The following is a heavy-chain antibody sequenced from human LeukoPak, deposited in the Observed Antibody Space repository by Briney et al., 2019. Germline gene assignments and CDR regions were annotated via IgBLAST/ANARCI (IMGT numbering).Heavy chain of an antibody. CDR1: GYTFTNYG. J-gene: IGHJ4*02. Sequence: ASVKVSCKASGYTFTNYGISWVRQAPGQGLEWMGWISAYNGNTNYAQKNQDRVTMTTDTSTSTAYMELRSLRSEDTAVYYCARGVGYCSGGSCYWTFFDYWGQGTLVTVSS. V-gene: IGHV1-18*01. D-gene: IGHD2-15*01. CDR2: ISAYNGNT. CDR3: ARGVGYCSGGSCYWTFFDY.